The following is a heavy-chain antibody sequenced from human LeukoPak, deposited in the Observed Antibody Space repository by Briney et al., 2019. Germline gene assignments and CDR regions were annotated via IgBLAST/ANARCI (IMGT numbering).Heavy chain of an antibody. CDR2: IYPGDSDT. CDR1: EYIFSTHW. V-gene: IGHV5-51*01. CDR3: ARHVTGYSSSWYGYYYYYMDV. D-gene: IGHD6-13*01. J-gene: IGHJ6*03. Sequence: GESLKISCKASEYIFSTHWIGWVRQMPGKGLEWMGIIYPGDSDTRYSPSFQGQVTTSDDKSISNAYLQWSSLKASDNAMYYCARHVTGYSSSWYGYYYYYMDVWGKGTTVTVSS.